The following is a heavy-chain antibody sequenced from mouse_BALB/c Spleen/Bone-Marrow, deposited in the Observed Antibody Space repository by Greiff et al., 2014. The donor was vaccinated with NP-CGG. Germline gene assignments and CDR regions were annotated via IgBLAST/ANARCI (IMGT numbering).Heavy chain of an antibody. CDR3: ARDENVRIYWYFDV. V-gene: IGHV7-3*02. CDR2: IRNKANGYTT. Sequence: EVKVVESGGGSVQPGGSLRLSCATSGFTFTDYYMSWVRQPPGKALEWLGFIRNKANGYTTEYSASVKGRFTISRDNSQRILYHQMNTLRAEDSATYYCARDENVRIYWYFDVWGAGTTVIVSS. J-gene: IGHJ1*01. CDR1: GFTFTDYY.